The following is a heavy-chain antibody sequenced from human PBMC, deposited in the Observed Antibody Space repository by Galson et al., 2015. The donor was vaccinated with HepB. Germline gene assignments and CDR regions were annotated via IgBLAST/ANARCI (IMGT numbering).Heavy chain of an antibody. CDR1: GGTFSSYA. CDR2: IIHIFGTA. D-gene: IGHD3-16*02. J-gene: IGHJ6*02. Sequence: SVKVSCKASGGTFSSYAISWVRQAPGQGLEWMGGIIHIFGTANYAQKFQGRVTITADKSTSTAYMELSSLRSEDTAVYYCASRGYDYVWGSYRYYYGMDVWGQGTTVTVSS. V-gene: IGHV1-69*06. CDR3: ASRGYDYVWGSYRYYYGMDV.